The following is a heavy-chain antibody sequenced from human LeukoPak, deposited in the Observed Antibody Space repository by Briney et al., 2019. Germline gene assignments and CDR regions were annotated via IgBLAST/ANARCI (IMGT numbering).Heavy chain of an antibody. Sequence: GRSLSLSCAASGFTFSSYTMHWVRQAPGKGLEWVAVISYDGNNEHHADSVKGRFTISRDNSKNTLYLQMNSLRIEDTAVYYCARPYYDSSGYYLDYWGQGTLVTVSS. CDR3: ARPYYDSSGYYLDY. D-gene: IGHD3-22*01. CDR1: GFTFSSYT. V-gene: IGHV3-30-3*01. CDR2: ISYDGNNE. J-gene: IGHJ4*02.